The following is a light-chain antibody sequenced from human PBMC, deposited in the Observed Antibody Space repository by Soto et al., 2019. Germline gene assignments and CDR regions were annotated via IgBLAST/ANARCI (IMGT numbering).Light chain of an antibody. CDR2: EVN. J-gene: IGLJ1*01. CDR3: SSYAGSSTV. V-gene: IGLV2-8*01. Sequence: QSALTQPPSASGSPGQSVAISCTGTSSDVSGYNYVSWYQQHPGKAPKLMIYEVNKRPSGVPDRFSGSKSGNTASLTVSGLQAEDEADYYCSSYAGSSTVFGTGTKVTVL. CDR1: SSDVSGYNY.